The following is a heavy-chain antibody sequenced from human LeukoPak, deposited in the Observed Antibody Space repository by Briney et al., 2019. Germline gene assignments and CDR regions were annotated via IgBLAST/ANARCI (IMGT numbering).Heavy chain of an antibody. CDR2: ISNNGGST. D-gene: IGHD1-26*01. CDR1: GFTFSSYA. CDR3: ARGDSGSHLDY. J-gene: IGHJ4*02. Sequence: VGSLRLSCAASGFTFSSYAMHWVRQAPGKGLEYVSAISNNGGSTYYANSVKGRFTISRDNSKNTLSLQMGSLRAEDKAVYYCARGDSGSHLDYWGQGSLVTVSS. V-gene: IGHV3-64*01.